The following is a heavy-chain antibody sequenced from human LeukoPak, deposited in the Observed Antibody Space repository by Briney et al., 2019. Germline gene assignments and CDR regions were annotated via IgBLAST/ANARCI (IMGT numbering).Heavy chain of an antibody. V-gene: IGHV1-2*02. CDR3: ARRATTERGYSYGLDY. D-gene: IGHD5-18*01. CDR1: GYTFTGYY. J-gene: IGHJ4*02. Sequence: ASVKVSCKASGYTFTGYYMHWVRQAPGQGLEWMGWISPNSGGTNYAQKFQGRVTMTRDTSISTAYMELSRLRSDDTAVYYCARRATTERGYSYGLDYWGQGTLVTVSS. CDR2: ISPNSGGT.